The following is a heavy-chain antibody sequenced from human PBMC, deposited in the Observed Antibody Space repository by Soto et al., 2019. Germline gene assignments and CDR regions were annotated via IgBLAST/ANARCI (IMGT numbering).Heavy chain of an antibody. CDR1: GGSISTYY. V-gene: IGHV4-59*01. J-gene: IGHJ3*02. CDR3: ARALMGSFDAFDI. D-gene: IGHD3-16*01. Sequence: LCGGSISTYYWSWIRQAPGKRLERLGYIFHSGATNYNPSLESRVTISVDTSKSQLSLRLTSVTAADTGVYYCARALMGSFDAFDIWGQGTTVTVSS. CDR2: IFHSGAT.